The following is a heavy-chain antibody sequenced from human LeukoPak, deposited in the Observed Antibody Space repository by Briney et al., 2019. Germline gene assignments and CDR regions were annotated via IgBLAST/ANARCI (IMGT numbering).Heavy chain of an antibody. Sequence: PSEILSLTCSVSGGSITSSLYHWGWLRQAPGKGLQWIGNVFHSGNTYYSPSLQSRVAISIDTSKNRFSLKLTSVTAADTAVYYCARQIVGTSWNYYYSYIDVWGNGTSVSVSS. V-gene: IGHV4-39*01. D-gene: IGHD1-1*01. CDR2: VFHSGNT. CDR1: GGSITSSLYH. J-gene: IGHJ6*03. CDR3: ARQIVGTSWNYYYSYIDV.